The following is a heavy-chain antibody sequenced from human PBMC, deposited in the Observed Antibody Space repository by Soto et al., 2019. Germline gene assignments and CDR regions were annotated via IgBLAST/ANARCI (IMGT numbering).Heavy chain of an antibody. V-gene: IGHV4-30-4*01. CDR1: GGSVSSGDYY. Sequence: SETLSLTCTVSGGSVSSGDYYWSWIRQPPGKGLEWIGYIYYSGSTYYNPSLKSRVTISVDTSKNQFSLKLSSVTAADTAVYYCASAEDYWSGECYYCCYGLDVWGHGTTVTVSS. J-gene: IGHJ6*02. D-gene: IGHD2-21*01. CDR2: IYYSGST. CDR3: ASAEDYWSGECYYCCYGLDV.